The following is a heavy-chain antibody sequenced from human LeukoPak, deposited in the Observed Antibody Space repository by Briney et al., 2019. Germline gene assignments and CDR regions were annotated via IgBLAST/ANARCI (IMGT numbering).Heavy chain of an antibody. CDR1: GYSFTIYD. J-gene: IGHJ4*02. V-gene: IGHV1-8*02. CDR3: ETSLLCSNGVCYTGGYYFDY. CDR2: MNPNSGNT. Sequence: PSAKLSCTASGYSFTIYDVTWGRQAPGQGHGWMGWMNPNSGNTTSAQKFQGRVTITSDTSITTACMELSRLRSEDTAVYYCETSLLCSNGVCYTGGYYFDYWGQGTLVTVSS. D-gene: IGHD2-8*01.